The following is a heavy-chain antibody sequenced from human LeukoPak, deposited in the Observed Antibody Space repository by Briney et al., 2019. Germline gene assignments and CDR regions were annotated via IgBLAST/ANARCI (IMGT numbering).Heavy chain of an antibody. CDR3: AGYSSGWFGAFHI. V-gene: IGHV3-11*04. CDR1: GFTFSDYY. CDR2: IISTGGTI. J-gene: IGHJ3*02. D-gene: IGHD6-19*01. Sequence: KPGGSLRLSCAASGFTFSDYYMSWIRQAPGKGLEWLSYIISTGGTIYYADSVKGRFTISRDNAKNSLYLQMNSLRAEDTAVSYCAGYSSGWFGAFHIWGQGTMVTVSS.